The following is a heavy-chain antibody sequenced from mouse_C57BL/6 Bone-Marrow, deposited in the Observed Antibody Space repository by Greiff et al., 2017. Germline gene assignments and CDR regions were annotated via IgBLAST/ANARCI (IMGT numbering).Heavy chain of an antibody. Sequence: EVNVVESGGGLVKPGGSLKLSCAASGFTFSSYTMSWVRQTPEKRLEWVATISGGGGNTYYPDSVKGRFTISRDNAKNTLYLQMSSLRSEDTAMYYCARDGGWLLPSWFAYWGQGTLVTVSA. CDR2: ISGGGGNT. CDR1: GFTFSSYT. J-gene: IGHJ3*01. V-gene: IGHV5-9*04. D-gene: IGHD2-3*01. CDR3: ARDGGWLLPSWFAY.